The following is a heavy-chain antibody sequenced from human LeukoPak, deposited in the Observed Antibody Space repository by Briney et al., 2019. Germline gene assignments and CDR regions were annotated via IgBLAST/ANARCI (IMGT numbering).Heavy chain of an antibody. V-gene: IGHV4-39*01. CDR3: ARHMGGDYGRDYYYYYGMDV. CDR2: IYHSGST. CDR1: GGSISSSSYY. J-gene: IGHJ6*02. D-gene: IGHD4-17*01. Sequence: SETLSLTCTVSGGSISSSSYYWGWIRQPPGKGLEWIGSIYHSGSTYYNPSLKSRVTISVDTSKNQFSLKLSSVTAADTAVYYCARHMGGDYGRDYYYYYGMDVWGQGTTVTVSS.